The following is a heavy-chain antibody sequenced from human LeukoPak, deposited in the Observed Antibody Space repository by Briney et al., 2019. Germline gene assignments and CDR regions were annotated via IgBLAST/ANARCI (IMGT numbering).Heavy chain of an antibody. CDR1: GFTFYDYA. CDR2: ISWDGGST. CDR3: AKDMPSAAAGTDYYGMDV. D-gene: IGHD6-13*01. Sequence: PGGSLRLSCAASGFTFYDYAMHWVRHAPGKGLEWVSLISWDGGSTYYADSVKGRFTISRDNSKNSLYLQMNSLRAEDTALYYCAKDMPSAAAGTDYYGMDVWGKGTTVTVSS. V-gene: IGHV3-43D*04. J-gene: IGHJ6*04.